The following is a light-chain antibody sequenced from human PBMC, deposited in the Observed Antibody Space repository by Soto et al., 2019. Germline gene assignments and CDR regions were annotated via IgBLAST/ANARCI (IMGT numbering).Light chain of an antibody. CDR2: GAS. V-gene: IGKV1-39*01. J-gene: IGKJ5*01. Sequence: DVLVTQSPSSLSAPVGDRVTITCRASQIIVTYLSWSQQRPGKAPTLLIYGASTLQRGVPSRFSGSGSGTDFTLTINSLQPEDSATYYCQQTYSTPITFGRGTRLEIK. CDR1: QIIVTY. CDR3: QQTYSTPIT.